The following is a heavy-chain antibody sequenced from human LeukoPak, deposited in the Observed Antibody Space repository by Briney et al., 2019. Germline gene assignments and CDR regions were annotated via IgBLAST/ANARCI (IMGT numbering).Heavy chain of an antibody. CDR1: GYTFTSYG. CDR3: ARKGSWSGYGCDY. V-gene: IGHV1-18*01. D-gene: IGHD3-3*01. CDR2: ISAYNGNT. J-gene: IGHJ4*02. Sequence: ASVKVSCKASGYTFTSYGISWVRQAPGQGLEWMGWISAYNGNTNYAQKLQGRVTTTTDTSTSTAYMELRSLRSDATAVYYCARKGSWSGYGCDYWGQGTLVTVSS.